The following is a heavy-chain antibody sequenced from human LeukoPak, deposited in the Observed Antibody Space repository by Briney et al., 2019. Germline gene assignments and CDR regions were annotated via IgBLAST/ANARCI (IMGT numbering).Heavy chain of an antibody. CDR2: LSGSGAST. CDR1: GFTFSSYA. V-gene: IGHV3-23*01. Sequence: GGSLRLSCAASGFTFSSYAMSWVRQAPGKGLEWVSALSGSGASTYYADSVKGRFTISRDNSKNTLYLQMNSLTAGDTAVYYCARDPVPEFWGQGTMVTVSS. J-gene: IGHJ3*01. CDR3: ARDPVPEF. D-gene: IGHD1-14*01.